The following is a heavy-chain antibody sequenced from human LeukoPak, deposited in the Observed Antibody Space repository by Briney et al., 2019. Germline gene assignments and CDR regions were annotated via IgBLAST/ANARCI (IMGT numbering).Heavy chain of an antibody. J-gene: IGHJ4*02. V-gene: IGHV4-59*08. CDR2: IYYSGST. CDR1: GGSISSYY. CDR3: ARQDYSSGWYGADY. Sequence: PSETLSLTCTVSGGSISSYYWSWIRQPPGKGLEWIGYIYYSGSTNYNPSLKSRVTISVDTSKNQFSLKLSSVTAADTAVYYCARQDYSSGWYGADYWGQGTLVTVSS. D-gene: IGHD6-13*01.